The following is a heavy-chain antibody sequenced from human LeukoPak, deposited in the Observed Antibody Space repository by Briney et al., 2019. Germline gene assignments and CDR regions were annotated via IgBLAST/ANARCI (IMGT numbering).Heavy chain of an antibody. CDR3: ARDAPDAIPMIGREDYNNWLDP. V-gene: IGHV1-46*01. J-gene: IGHJ5*02. D-gene: IGHD3-22*01. CDR1: GYTFTSYY. Sequence: ASVKVSCKASGYTFTSYYMHWVRQAPGQGLEWMGVINPSGGSTSYAQKFQGRVTMTRDMSTSTVYMELSSLRSEDTAVYYCARDAPDAIPMIGREDYNNWLDPWGQGTLVTVPS. CDR2: INPSGGST.